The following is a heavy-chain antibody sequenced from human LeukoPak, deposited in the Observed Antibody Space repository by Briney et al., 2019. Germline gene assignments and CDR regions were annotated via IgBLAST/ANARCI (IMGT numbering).Heavy chain of an antibody. CDR2: IYTSGST. V-gene: IGHV4-4*07. CDR3: ARGYTDGWLIGY. J-gene: IGHJ4*02. Sequence: SETLSLTCSVSDGSMKSYHWSWIRQPAGKGLEWIGRIYTSGSTDYNPSLMSRVTMSVDTSKNQFSLNLSSVTAADTAVYYCARGYTDGWLIGYWGQGTLVTVSS. CDR1: DGSMKSYH. D-gene: IGHD6-19*01.